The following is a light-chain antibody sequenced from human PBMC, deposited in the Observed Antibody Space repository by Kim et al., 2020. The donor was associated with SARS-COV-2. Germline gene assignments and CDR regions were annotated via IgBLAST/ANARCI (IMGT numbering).Light chain of an antibody. CDR3: QQRGNWPTELT. CDR2: EAS. V-gene: IGKV3-11*01. J-gene: IGKJ4*01. CDR1: HSVGIS. Sequence: SPGEGVTNSCRASHSVGISLACYQQTPGKAPRLIIYEASIRTTGIPDRFSGSRSGTDFTLTIGSIEPRDFAISYCQQRGNWPTELTIGGGTEVDIK.